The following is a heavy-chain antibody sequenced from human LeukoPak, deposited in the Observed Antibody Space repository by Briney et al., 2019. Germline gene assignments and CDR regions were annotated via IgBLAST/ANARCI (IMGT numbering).Heavy chain of an antibody. CDR1: GGSISSSNW. V-gene: IGHV4-4*02. J-gene: IGHJ3*02. Sequence: PSETLSLTCAVSGGSISSSNWWSWVRQPAGKGLEWIGRMSISGSTNYNPSLKSRVTMSVDTSKNQFSLKVNSVTAADTAIYYCAREGTFDIWGQGTMVTVSS. CDR2: MSISGST. CDR3: AREGTFDI.